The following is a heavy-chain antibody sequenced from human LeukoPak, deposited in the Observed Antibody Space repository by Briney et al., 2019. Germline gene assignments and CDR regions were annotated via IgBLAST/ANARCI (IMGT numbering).Heavy chain of an antibody. Sequence: SETLSLTCTVSGGSISSGSYYWSWIRQPAGKGLEWIGRIYTSGSTNYNPSLKSRVTISVDTSKNQFSLKLSSVTAADTAVYYCARERLHYDILTGYQRYYFDYWGQGTLVTVSS. CDR3: ARERLHYDILTGYQRYYFDY. V-gene: IGHV4-61*02. CDR1: GGSISSGSYY. J-gene: IGHJ4*02. D-gene: IGHD3-9*01. CDR2: IYTSGST.